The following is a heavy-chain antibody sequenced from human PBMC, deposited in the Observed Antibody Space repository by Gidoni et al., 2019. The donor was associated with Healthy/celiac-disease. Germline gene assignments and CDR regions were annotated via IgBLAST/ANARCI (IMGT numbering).Heavy chain of an antibody. V-gene: IGHV3-64*01. CDR2: ISSNGGST. CDR1: GFTFSSYA. CDR3: ATSSGYRDAFDI. D-gene: IGHD3-22*01. J-gene: IGHJ3*02. Sequence: EVQLVESGGGLVQPGGSLSLSCAASGFTFSSYAMHWVRQAPGKGLEYVSAISSNGGSTYYANSVKGRFTISRDNSKNTLYLQMGSLRAEDMAVYYCATSSGYRDAFDIWGQGTMVTVSS.